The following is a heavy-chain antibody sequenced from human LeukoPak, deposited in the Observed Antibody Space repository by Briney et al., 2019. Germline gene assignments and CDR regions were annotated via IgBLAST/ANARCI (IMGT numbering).Heavy chain of an antibody. V-gene: IGHV1-24*01. D-gene: IGHD6-19*01. Sequence: GASVKVSCKVSGYTLTELSMHWVRQAPGKGLEWMGGFDPEDGETIYAQKFQGRVTMTEDTSTDTAYMELSSLRSEDTAVYYCATDSYSSGLRGDYYYYMDVWGKGTTVTVSS. CDR2: FDPEDGET. J-gene: IGHJ6*03. CDR3: ATDSYSSGLRGDYYYYMDV. CDR1: GYTLTELS.